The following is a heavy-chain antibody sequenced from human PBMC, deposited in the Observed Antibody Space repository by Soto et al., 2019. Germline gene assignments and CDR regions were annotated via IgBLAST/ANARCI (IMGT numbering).Heavy chain of an antibody. CDR1: GFTVSSKY. CDR3: AXEVLGIPAFEY. V-gene: IGHV3-66*01. CDR2: IQSGGTT. J-gene: IGHJ4*02. Sequence: GGSLRLSCAASGFTVSSKYMTWVRQAPGKGLEWVSLIQSGGTTYYADSVKGRFTISRDTSENTLHLQMDSLRVXXTAVYYCAXEVLGIPAFEYWGQGTLVTVSS.